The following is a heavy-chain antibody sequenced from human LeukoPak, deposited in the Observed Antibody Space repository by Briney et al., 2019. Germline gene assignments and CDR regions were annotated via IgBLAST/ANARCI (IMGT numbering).Heavy chain of an antibody. CDR1: GFTFSNAW. J-gene: IGHJ4*02. CDR2: IKSKTDGGTT. V-gene: IGHV3-15*01. Sequence: TGGSLRLSCAASGFTFSNAWMSWVRQAPGKGLEWVGRIKSKTDGGTTDYAAPVKGRFTIPRDDSKNTLYVQMNSLKTEDTAVYYCTTGPYDYGSGTYYHWGQGTLVTVSS. D-gene: IGHD3-10*01. CDR3: TTGPYDYGSGTYYH.